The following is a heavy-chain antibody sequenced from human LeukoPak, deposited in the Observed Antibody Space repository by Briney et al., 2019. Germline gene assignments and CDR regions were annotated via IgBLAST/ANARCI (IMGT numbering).Heavy chain of an antibody. V-gene: IGHV4-39*07. CDR2: IYYSGST. D-gene: IGHD1-1*01. CDR1: GGSISSSSYY. J-gene: IGHJ4*02. Sequence: SETLSLTCTVSGGSISSSSYYWGWIRQPPGKGLEWIGYIYYSGSTYYNPSLKSRVTMSVDTSKNQFSLKLTSVTAADTALYYSARAPSGQLSGRYFDYWGQGTLVTVSS. CDR3: ARAPSGQLSGRYFDY.